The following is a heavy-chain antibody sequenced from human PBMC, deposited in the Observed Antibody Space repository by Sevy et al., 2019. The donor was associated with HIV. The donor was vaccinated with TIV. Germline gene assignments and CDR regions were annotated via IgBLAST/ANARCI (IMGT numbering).Heavy chain of an antibody. J-gene: IGHJ4*02. CDR1: GFTFSSYW. Sequence: GGSLRLSCAASGFTFSSYWMSWVRQAPGKGLEWVANIKQDGSEKYYVDSVKGRFTISRDNAKNSLYLQMNSLRAEDTAVDYCARRRGYSSGWYYFDYWGQGTLVTVSS. V-gene: IGHV3-7*01. D-gene: IGHD6-19*01. CDR2: IKQDGSEK. CDR3: ARRRGYSSGWYYFDY.